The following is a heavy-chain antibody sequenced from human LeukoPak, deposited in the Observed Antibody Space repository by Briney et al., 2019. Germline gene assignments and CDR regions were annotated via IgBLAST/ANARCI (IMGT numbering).Heavy chain of an antibody. CDR1: GYTFTGYY. Sequence: ASVKVSCKASGYTFTGYYMHRVRQAPGQGLEWMGWINPNSGGTNYAQKFQGRVTMPRDTSISTAYMELSRLRSDDTAVYYCARGDTIFGVVPNWFDPWGQGTLVTVSS. D-gene: IGHD3-3*01. CDR2: INPNSGGT. V-gene: IGHV1-2*02. J-gene: IGHJ5*02. CDR3: ARGDTIFGVVPNWFDP.